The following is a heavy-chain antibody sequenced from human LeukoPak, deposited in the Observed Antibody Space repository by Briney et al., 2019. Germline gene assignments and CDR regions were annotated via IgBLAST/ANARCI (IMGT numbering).Heavy chain of an antibody. CDR3: TTYYYDSAEGHN. CDR2: ITISSKTI. V-gene: IGHV3-48*04. J-gene: IGHJ4*02. Sequence: GGSLRLSCAASGFDFSSYSMNWVRHAPGKGLELISYITISSKTIHYADSVKGQFTVSRDNAKKLLYLHMNSLRAEDTAVYYCTTYYYDSAEGHNWGQGTLVTVSS. D-gene: IGHD3-22*01. CDR1: GFDFSSYS.